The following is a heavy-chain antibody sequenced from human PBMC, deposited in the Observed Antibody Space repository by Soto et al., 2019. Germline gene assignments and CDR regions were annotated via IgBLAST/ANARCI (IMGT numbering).Heavy chain of an antibody. CDR1: ADTFTSYY. J-gene: IGHJ4*02. D-gene: IGHD3-10*01. V-gene: IGHV1-46*01. CDR2: INPNGGST. CDR3: ARGLYDSGSFYFDF. Sequence: VQLVQSGAEVKKPGASVKLSCKAPADTFTSYYIHWVRQAPGHGLEWMGIINPNGGSTRFAQTFQGRITMTSDTSTSTVYMELRSLRSEDTAVYYCARGLYDSGSFYFDFWGQGTLVTVSS.